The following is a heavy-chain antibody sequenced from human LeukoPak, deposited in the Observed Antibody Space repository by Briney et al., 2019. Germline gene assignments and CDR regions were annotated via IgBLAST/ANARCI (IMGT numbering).Heavy chain of an antibody. D-gene: IGHD5-12*01. V-gene: IGHV3-48*03. J-gene: IGHJ4*02. Sequence: PGGSLRLSCVASGFTFSSYEMNWVRQAPGKGLEWVSYISSSGSTIYYADSVKGRFTISRDNAKNSLYLQMNSLRAEDTAVYYCVRVATLGYFDYWGQGTLVTVSS. CDR3: VRVATLGYFDY. CDR2: ISSSGSTI. CDR1: GFTFSSYE.